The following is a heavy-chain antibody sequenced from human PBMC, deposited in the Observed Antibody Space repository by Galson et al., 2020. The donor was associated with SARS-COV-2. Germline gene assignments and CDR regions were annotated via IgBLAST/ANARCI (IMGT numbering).Heavy chain of an antibody. CDR1: GGSISSYY. J-gene: IGHJ5*02. V-gene: IGHV4-59*08. CDR3: ARLEGVSDSSSWYSWFDP. D-gene: IGHD6-13*01. Sequence: SETLSLTCTVSGGSISSYYWSWIRQPPGKGLEWIGYIYYSGSTNYNPSLKSRVTISVDTSKNQFSLKLSSVTAADTAVYYCARLEGVSDSSSWYSWFDPWGQGTLVTVSS. CDR2: IYYSGST.